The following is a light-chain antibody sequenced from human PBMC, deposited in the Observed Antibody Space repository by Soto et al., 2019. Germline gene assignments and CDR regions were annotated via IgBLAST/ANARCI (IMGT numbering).Light chain of an antibody. CDR3: QQYSSLTPT. Sequence: VISITQSPSLFPASPGPRVTIRCRMSHGISSYLALYQQKPWKAPELLIYAASTLQSGVPSRFSGSGSGTDSTLTIICLQSEDFATYYCQQYSSLTPTFGQGTKVDIK. CDR1: HGISSY. CDR2: AAS. V-gene: IGKV1D-8*01. J-gene: IGKJ1*01.